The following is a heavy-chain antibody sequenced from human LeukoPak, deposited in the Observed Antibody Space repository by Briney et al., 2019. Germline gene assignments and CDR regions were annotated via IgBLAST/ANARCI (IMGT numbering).Heavy chain of an antibody. CDR1: GFTFSSYA. CDR3: ARVTTRGYYYYMDV. J-gene: IGHJ6*03. V-gene: IGHV3-30*01. D-gene: IGHD4-11*01. CDR2: ISYDGSNK. Sequence: GGSLRLSCAASGFTFSSYAMHWVRQAPGKGLEWVAVISYDGSNKYYADSVKGRFTISRDNSKNTLYLQMNSLRAEDTAVYYCARVTTRGYYYYMDVWGKGTTVTVSS.